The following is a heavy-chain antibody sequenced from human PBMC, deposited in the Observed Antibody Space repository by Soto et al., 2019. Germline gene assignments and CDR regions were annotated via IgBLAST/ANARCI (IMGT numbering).Heavy chain of an antibody. Sequence: ASVKVSCKAFGYTFTSYGISWVRQAPGQGLEWMGWISAYNGNTNYAQKLQGRVTMTTDTSTSTAYMELRSLRSDDTAVYYCARDSYYDFWSGYYDYYMDVWGKGTTVTVSS. CDR2: ISAYNGNT. CDR3: ARDSYYDFWSGYYDYYMDV. CDR1: GYTFTSYG. V-gene: IGHV1-18*01. D-gene: IGHD3-3*01. J-gene: IGHJ6*03.